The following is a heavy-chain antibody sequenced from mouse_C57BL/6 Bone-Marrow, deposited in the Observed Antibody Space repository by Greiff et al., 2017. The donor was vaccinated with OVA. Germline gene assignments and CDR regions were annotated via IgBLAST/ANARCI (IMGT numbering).Heavy chain of an antibody. V-gene: IGHV5-6*01. D-gene: IGHD2-5*01. CDR2: ISSGGSYT. J-gene: IGHJ3*01. CDR1: GFTFSSYG. CDR3: ARHLAYYSNAWFAY. Sequence: EVQLVESGGDLVKPGGSLKLSCAASGFTFSSYGMSWVRQTPDKRLEWVATISSGGSYTYYPDSVKGRFTISRDNAKNTLYLQMSSLKSEDTAMYYCARHLAYYSNAWFAYWGQGTLVTVSA.